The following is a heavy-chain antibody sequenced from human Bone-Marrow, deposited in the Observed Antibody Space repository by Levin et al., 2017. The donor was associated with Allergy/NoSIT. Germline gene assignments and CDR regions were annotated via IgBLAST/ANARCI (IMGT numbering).Heavy chain of an antibody. CDR3: ARREDTSGRRY. CDR2: ISDSSNAI. J-gene: IGHJ4*02. D-gene: IGHD6-19*01. V-gene: IGHV3-48*01. CDR1: GFTFSSYS. Sequence: GGSLRLSCTGSGFTFSSYSMNWVRQAPGKGLEWVSHISDSSNAIYYAESVKGRFTISRDNAKNSLYLQMNSLSAEDTAVYYCARREDTSGRRYWGLGTLVTVSS.